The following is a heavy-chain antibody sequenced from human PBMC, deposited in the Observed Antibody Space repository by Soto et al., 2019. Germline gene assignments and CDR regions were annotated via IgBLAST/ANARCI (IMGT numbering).Heavy chain of an antibody. D-gene: IGHD5-12*01. V-gene: IGHV1-58*01. Sequence: SVKVSCKASGFTFTSSAAQWVRQARGQRIQWIGWIVVGSGNTNYAQKFQERVTITRDMSTSTAYMELSSLRSEDTAVYYCAADLIVATIRPSYDYYGMDVWAQGTTVTVSS. CDR2: IVVGSGNT. CDR1: GFTFTSSA. CDR3: AADLIVATIRPSYDYYGMDV. J-gene: IGHJ6*02.